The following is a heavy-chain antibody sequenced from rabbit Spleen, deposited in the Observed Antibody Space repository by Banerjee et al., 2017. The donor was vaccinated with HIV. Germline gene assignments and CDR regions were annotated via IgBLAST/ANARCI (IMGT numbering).Heavy chain of an antibody. CDR3: ARNFDL. Sequence: QEQLEESGGDLVKPEGSLTLTCKASGFSFSDKAVMCWVRQAPGKGLEWIGTVYAGSTGTIDYASWAKGRFTISKSSSTTVTLQMTSLTAADTATYFCARNFDLWGPGTLVTVS. V-gene: IGHV1S45*01. CDR2: VYAGSTGTI. CDR1: GFSFSDKAV. J-gene: IGHJ4*01.